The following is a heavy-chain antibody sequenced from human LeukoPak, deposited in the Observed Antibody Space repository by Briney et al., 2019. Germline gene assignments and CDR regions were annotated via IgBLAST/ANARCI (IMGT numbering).Heavy chain of an antibody. J-gene: IGHJ4*02. CDR2: INPNTGGT. Sequence: AASVKVSCKTSGYTFTGYYMHWVRQAPGQGLEWMAWINPNTGGTNYAQKFQGRVTVTRDTSISTAYMELIRLRSDDTAVYYCVRGRSKVVVTIGDHWGQGTLVTVSS. CDR1: GYTFTGYY. CDR3: VRGRSKVVVTIGDH. D-gene: IGHD3-22*01. V-gene: IGHV1-2*02.